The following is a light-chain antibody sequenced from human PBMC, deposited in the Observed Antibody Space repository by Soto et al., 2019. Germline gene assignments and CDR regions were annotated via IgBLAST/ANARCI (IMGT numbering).Light chain of an antibody. CDR2: EVS. CDR3: SSYRSSSTWV. CDR1: SSDVGGYNY. Sequence: QSVLTQPASVSGSPGQSITISCTGTSSDVGGYNYVSWYQQHPGKAPKLIIYEVSNRPSGVSNSFSGSKSGNTASLTISGLQAEDEADYYCSSYRSSSTWVFGGGTKVTVL. V-gene: IGLV2-14*01. J-gene: IGLJ3*02.